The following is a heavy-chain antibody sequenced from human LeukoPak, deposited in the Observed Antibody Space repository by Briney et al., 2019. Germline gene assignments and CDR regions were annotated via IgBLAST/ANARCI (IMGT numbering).Heavy chain of an antibody. CDR1: GYTFTSYG. D-gene: IGHD1-1*01. J-gene: IGHJ5*02. Sequence: ASVKVSCKASGYTFTSYGISWVRQAPGQGLEWMGWISAYNGNTNYAQKLQGRVTMTTDKSTSTTYMELRSLTSDDTAIYYCARDVPGSIGTTARFDPWGQGTLVTVSS. CDR3: ARDVPGSIGTTARFDP. CDR2: ISAYNGNT. V-gene: IGHV1-18*01.